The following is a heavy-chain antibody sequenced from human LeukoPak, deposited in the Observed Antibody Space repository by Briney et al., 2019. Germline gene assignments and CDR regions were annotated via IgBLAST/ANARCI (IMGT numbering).Heavy chain of an antibody. V-gene: IGHV4-59*01. CDR1: GGSIGSYY. Sequence: SETLSLTCTVSGGSIGSYYWSWIRQPPGKGLEWIGNIYDSGSTNYNPSLKSRVTISVDTSKNQCSLKLSSVTAADTAVYYCARQSISGSSLSYFDYWGQGTLVNVSS. D-gene: IGHD3-22*01. CDR3: ARQSISGSSLSYFDY. CDR2: IYDSGST. J-gene: IGHJ4*02.